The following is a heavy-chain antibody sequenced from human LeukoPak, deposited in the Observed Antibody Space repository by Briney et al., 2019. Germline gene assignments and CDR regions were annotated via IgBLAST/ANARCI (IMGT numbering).Heavy chain of an antibody. CDR3: ARDPYDSSDYRTYYFDY. CDR2: ISSSGSTI. D-gene: IGHD3-22*01. CDR1: GFTFSSYE. Sequence: GGSLRLSCAASGFTFSSYEMNWVRQAPGKGLEWVSYISSSGSTIYYADSVKGRFTISRDNAKNSLYLQMNSLRAEDTAFYYCARDPYDSSDYRTYYFDYWGQGTLVTVSS. J-gene: IGHJ4*02. V-gene: IGHV3-48*03.